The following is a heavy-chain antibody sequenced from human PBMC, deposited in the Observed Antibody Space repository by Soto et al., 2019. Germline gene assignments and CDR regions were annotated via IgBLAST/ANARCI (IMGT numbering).Heavy chain of an antibody. CDR2: IYYSGST. CDR1: GGSVSSGSYY. CDR3: AREYSSSSSFDY. Sequence: SETLSLTCTVSGGSVSSGSYYWSWIRQPPGKGPEWIGYIYYSGSTNYNPSLKSRVTISVDTSKNQFSLKLSSVTAADTAVYYCAREYSSSSSFDYWGQGTLVTVSS. V-gene: IGHV4-61*01. J-gene: IGHJ4*02. D-gene: IGHD6-6*01.